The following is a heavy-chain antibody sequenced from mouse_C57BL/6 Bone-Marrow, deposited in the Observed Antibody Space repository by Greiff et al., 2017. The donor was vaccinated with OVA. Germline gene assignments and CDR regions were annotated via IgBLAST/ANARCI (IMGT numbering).Heavy chain of an antibody. CDR3: ARNYGSSYWYFDV. CDR2: FYPGDGDT. V-gene: IGHV1-80*01. Sequence: QVQLKESGAELVKPGASVQISCKASGYAFSSYWMNWVKQRPGKGLEWIGQFYPGDGDTNYNGKFKGKATLTADKSSSTAYMQLSSLTSEDSAVYFGARNYGSSYWYFDVWGTGTTVTVSS. CDR1: GYAFSSYW. D-gene: IGHD1-1*01. J-gene: IGHJ1*03.